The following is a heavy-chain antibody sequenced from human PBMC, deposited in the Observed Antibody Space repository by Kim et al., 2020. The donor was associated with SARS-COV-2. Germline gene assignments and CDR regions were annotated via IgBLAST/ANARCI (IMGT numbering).Heavy chain of an antibody. Sequence: GGSLRLSCATSGVTLTKSDINWVRQAPGKGLEWVSGIALGGETFYADSVKGRFTISRDISKSTVFLQMNSLRAEDTALYYCAKVNWHSAGYWGQGTLVSVSS. CDR2: IALGGET. V-gene: IGHV3-23*01. CDR3: AKVNWHSAGY. CDR1: GVTLTKSD. D-gene: IGHD6-13*01. J-gene: IGHJ4*02.